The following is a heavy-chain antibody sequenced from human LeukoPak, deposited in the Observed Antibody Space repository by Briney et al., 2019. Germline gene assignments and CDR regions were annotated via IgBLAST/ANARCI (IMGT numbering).Heavy chain of an antibody. D-gene: IGHD6-19*01. Sequence: KPSETLSLTCTVSGGSISSYYWSWIRQPPGPGLEWIGYIYYSGSTNYNPYLNRRVTISVTTSKNQFSLTLNPVTAADSAAAYCGRASEREAVAGFDYWGQGTLVTVSS. J-gene: IGHJ4*02. V-gene: IGHV4-59*01. CDR2: IYYSGST. CDR3: GRASEREAVAGFDY. CDR1: GGSISSYY.